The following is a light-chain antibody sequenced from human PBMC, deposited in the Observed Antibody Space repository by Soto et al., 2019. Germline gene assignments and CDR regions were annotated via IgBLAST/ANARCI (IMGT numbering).Light chain of an antibody. Sequence: EIVLTQSPGTLSLSPGERATLSCRASQSVSSSYLAWYQQKPGQAPRLLIYAASTLQSGVPSRFSGSGSGTEFTLTISSLQPEDFATYYCQQLNSYPSFGQGTRLEMK. V-gene: IGKV3D-20*02. J-gene: IGKJ5*01. CDR2: AAS. CDR3: QQLNSYPS. CDR1: QSVSSSY.